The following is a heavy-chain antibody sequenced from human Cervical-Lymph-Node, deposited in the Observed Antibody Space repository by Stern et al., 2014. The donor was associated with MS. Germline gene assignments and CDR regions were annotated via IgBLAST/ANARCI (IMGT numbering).Heavy chain of an antibody. CDR2: IYPGDSDT. D-gene: IGHD4-17*01. CDR3: ARDYGDYAFDY. J-gene: IGHJ4*02. Sequence: EVQLEESGAEVKKPGESLKISCKGSGYRFTANWIAWVRQMPGKGLEWMGIIYPGDSDTRYSPSFQGQVTISADKSISTAYLQWSSLKASDTAMYYCARDYGDYAFDYWGQGTLVTVSS. CDR1: GYRFTANW. V-gene: IGHV5-51*01.